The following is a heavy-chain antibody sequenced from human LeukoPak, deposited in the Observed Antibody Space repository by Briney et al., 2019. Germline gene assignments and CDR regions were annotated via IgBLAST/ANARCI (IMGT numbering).Heavy chain of an antibody. CDR3: ARDVEYYDFWSGYFTPTAFDI. CDR2: ISSNGGST. D-gene: IGHD3-3*01. V-gene: IGHV3-64*01. Sequence: GGSLRLSCAASGFTFSSYAMHRVRQAPGKGLEYVSAISSNGGSTYYANSVKGRFTISRDNSKNSLYLQMNSLRAEDTAVYYCARDVEYYDFWSGYFTPTAFDIWGQGTMVTVSS. J-gene: IGHJ3*02. CDR1: GFTFSSYA.